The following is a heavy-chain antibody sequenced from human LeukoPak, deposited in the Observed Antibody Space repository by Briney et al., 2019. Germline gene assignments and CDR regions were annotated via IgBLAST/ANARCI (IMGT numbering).Heavy chain of an antibody. CDR3: ARDLSLRLPHYYYYMDV. CDR1: GGSLSSYY. CDR2: IYTSGST. Sequence: SYTLSLTCTVSGGSLSSYYWSWIQQPARKGLEWIGRIYTSGSTNYNPSLKSRFTMSVDTSKNQFSLKLSSVTAADTAVYYCARDLSLRLPHYYYYMDVWGKGTTVTVSS. D-gene: IGHD5-12*01. V-gene: IGHV4-4*07. J-gene: IGHJ6*03.